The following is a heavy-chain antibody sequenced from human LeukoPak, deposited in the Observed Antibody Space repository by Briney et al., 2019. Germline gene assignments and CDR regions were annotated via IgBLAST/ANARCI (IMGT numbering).Heavy chain of an antibody. V-gene: IGHV3-33*06. CDR1: GFTFSSYG. D-gene: IGHD2-15*01. Sequence: GGSLRLSCAASGFTFSSYGIHWVRQAPGKGLEWVAVVWSDGTNKYYADSVKGRFTISRDNSKNTLSLQMNSLRAEDTAVYYCAKDPLVVQYSRQPNWFDPWGQGTLVTVSS. CDR2: VWSDGTNK. CDR3: AKDPLVVQYSRQPNWFDP. J-gene: IGHJ5*02.